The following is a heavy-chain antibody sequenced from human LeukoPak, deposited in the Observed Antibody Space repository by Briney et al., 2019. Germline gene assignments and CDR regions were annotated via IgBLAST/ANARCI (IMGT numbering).Heavy chain of an antibody. CDR2: IYSGGST. Sequence: GGSLRLSCAASGFTFSSNYMSWVRQAPGKGLEWVSVIYSGGSTYYADSVKGRFTISRDNSKNTLYLQMNSLRAEDTAAYYCARADSSGYYGSYYFDYWGQGTLVTVSS. CDR1: GFTFSSNY. V-gene: IGHV3-66*02. CDR3: ARADSSGYYGSYYFDY. D-gene: IGHD3-22*01. J-gene: IGHJ4*02.